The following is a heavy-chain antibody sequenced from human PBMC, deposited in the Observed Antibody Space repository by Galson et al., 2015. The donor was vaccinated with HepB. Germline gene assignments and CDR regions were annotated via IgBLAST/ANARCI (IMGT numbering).Heavy chain of an antibody. CDR3: ATYFVDGQRTVTDY. V-gene: IGHV3-66*01. Sequence: SLRLSCAASGFTVSSNYMSWVRQAPGKGLEWVSVIYSGGSTYYADSVKGRFTISRDNSKNTLYLQMNSLRAEDTAVYYCATYFVDGQRTVTDYWGQGTLVTVSS. J-gene: IGHJ4*02. CDR2: IYSGGST. CDR1: GFTVSSNY. D-gene: IGHD3-9*01.